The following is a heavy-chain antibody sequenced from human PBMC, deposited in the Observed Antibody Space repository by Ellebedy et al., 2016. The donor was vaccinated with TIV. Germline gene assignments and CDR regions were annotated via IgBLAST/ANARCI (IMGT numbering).Heavy chain of an antibody. V-gene: IGHV1-2*02. D-gene: IGHD1-26*01. Sequence: ASVKVSXXASGYTFTGYYMHWVRQAPGQGLEWMGWINPNSGGTNYAQKFQGRVTMTRDTSISTAYMELSRLRSDDTAVYYCAREDGELLLEGINFDYWGQGTLVTVSS. CDR1: GYTFTGYY. CDR3: AREDGELLLEGINFDY. CDR2: INPNSGGT. J-gene: IGHJ4*02.